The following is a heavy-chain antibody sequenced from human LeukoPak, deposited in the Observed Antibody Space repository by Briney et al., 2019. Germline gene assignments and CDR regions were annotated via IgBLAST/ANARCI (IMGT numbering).Heavy chain of an antibody. J-gene: IGHJ6*03. V-gene: IGHV4-4*02. CDR1: GGSITSGNW. CDR2: IHHGGTT. CDR3: AKKDYYYMDV. Sequence: SETLSLTCAVSGGSITSGNWWTWVRQSPGKGLEWIGEIHHGGTTNYNPSLKSRVTISVDKSKNQFSLKLNSVTAADPAVYYCAKKDYYYMDVWGKGTTVTVSS.